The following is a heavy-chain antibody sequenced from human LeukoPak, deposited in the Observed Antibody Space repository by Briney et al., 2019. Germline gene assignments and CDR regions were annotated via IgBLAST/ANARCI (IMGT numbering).Heavy chain of an antibody. CDR3: ARRAGDYSHPYDY. CDR1: GFTFSDFD. J-gene: IGHJ4*02. D-gene: IGHD3-22*01. V-gene: IGHV3-33*01. Sequence: GGSLRLSCAASGFTFSDFDMHWVRQAPGKGLEWVTFIESDGGNKYYADSVKGRFTISRDNSKNTLYLQMNSLRAEDTAVYYCARRAGDYSHPYDYWGQGILVTVSS. CDR2: IESDGGNK.